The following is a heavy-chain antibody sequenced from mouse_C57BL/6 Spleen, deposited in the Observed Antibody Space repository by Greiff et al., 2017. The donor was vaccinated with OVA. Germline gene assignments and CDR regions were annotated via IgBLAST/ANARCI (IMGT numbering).Heavy chain of an antibody. V-gene: IGHV5-6*01. CDR2: ISSGGSYT. CDR3: ARRDTTVVAGDY. D-gene: IGHD1-1*01. CDR1: GFTFSSYG. J-gene: IGHJ2*01. Sequence: EVQVVESGGDLVKPGGSLKLSCAASGFTFSSYGMSWVRQTPDKRLEWVATISSGGSYTYYPDSVKGRFTISRDNAKNTLYLQMSSLKSEDTAMYYCARRDTTVVAGDYWGKGTTLTVSS.